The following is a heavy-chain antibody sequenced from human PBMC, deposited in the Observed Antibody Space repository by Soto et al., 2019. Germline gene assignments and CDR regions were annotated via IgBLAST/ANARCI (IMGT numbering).Heavy chain of an antibody. D-gene: IGHD3-22*01. J-gene: IGHJ5*02. Sequence: SETLSLTCTVSGGSMNVYYWTWLRQPPGKGLEWIGYVRDTGSTNYNPSFKSRVTISIDTSEKQFSMSLNSVTTADTAVYFCARYSPAKKTYDSNPGWFDPWGQGSLVTVSS. CDR3: ARYSPAKKTYDSNPGWFDP. CDR1: GGSMNVYY. V-gene: IGHV4-59*01. CDR2: VRDTGST.